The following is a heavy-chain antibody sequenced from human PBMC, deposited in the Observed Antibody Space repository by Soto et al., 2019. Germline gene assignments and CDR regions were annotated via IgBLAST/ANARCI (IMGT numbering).Heavy chain of an antibody. D-gene: IGHD2-8*02. V-gene: IGHV4-61*08. CDR1: GGSISSGGYS. CDR2: IYYSGST. Sequence: PSDTLSLTCAVSGGSISSGGYSWSWIRQPPGKGLEWIGYIYYSGSTNYNPSLKSRVTISVDTSKNQFSLKLSSVTAADAAVYYCARDKITGLFDYWGQGTLVTVS. CDR3: ARDKITGLFDY. J-gene: IGHJ4*02.